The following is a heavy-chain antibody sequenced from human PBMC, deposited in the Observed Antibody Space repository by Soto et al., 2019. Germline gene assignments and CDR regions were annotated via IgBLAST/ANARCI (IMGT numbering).Heavy chain of an antibody. Sequence: QVQLQESGPGLVKPSQTLSLTCTVSGGSISSGGYYWSWIRQHPGKGLEWIGYIYYSGSTYYNPSLNSRVTISVDTSKNQFSLKLSSVTAADTAVYYCARDRLTYATGNYYGMDVWGQGTTVTVSS. CDR1: GGSISSGGYY. CDR2: IYYSGST. CDR3: ARDRLTYATGNYYGMDV. D-gene: IGHD3-10*01. V-gene: IGHV4-31*03. J-gene: IGHJ6*02.